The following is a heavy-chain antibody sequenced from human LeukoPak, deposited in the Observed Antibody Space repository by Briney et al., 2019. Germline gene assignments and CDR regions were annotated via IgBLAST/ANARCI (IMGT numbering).Heavy chain of an antibody. J-gene: IGHJ4*02. D-gene: IGHD3-3*01. CDR2: IFYSGST. Sequence: PSETLSLTCTVSGGSLSSGGYYWSWIRQHPGKGLEWIGYIFYSGSTYYNPSLKSRVTISVDTSKNQFSLKLSSVTAADTAVYYCARTRYSSSYHAFDNWGQGTLVTVSS. CDR3: ARTRYSSSYHAFDN. V-gene: IGHV4-31*03. CDR1: GGSLSSGGYY.